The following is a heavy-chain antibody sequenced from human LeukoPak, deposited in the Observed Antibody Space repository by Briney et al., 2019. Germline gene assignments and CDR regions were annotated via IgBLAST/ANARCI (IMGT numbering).Heavy chain of an antibody. CDR3: ARDWGVSARPGYMDV. V-gene: IGHV4-59*01. CDR2: VYYSGST. D-gene: IGHD6-6*01. Sequence: SETLYLTCTVSGGSISNYYWSWIRQPPGKGLEWIGYVYYSGSTKYNPSLKSRVTISVDTSKNQFSLRLSPVTAADTAVYYCARDWGVSARPGYMDVWGKGTTVTVSS. J-gene: IGHJ6*03. CDR1: GGSISNYY.